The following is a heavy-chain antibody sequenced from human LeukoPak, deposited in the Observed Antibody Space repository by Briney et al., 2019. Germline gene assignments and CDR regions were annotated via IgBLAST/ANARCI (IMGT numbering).Heavy chain of an antibody. J-gene: IGHJ4*02. V-gene: IGHV4-30-4*08. D-gene: IGHD3-22*01. CDR1: GGSISSGDYY. CDR2: IYYSGST. Sequence: KPSETLSLTCTVSGGSISSGDYYWSWIRQPPGKGLEWIGYIYYSGSTYYNPSLKSRVTISVDTSKNQFSLELSSVTAADTAVYYCARLILWDSSGSQYYFDYWGQGTLVTVSS. CDR3: ARLILWDSSGSQYYFDY.